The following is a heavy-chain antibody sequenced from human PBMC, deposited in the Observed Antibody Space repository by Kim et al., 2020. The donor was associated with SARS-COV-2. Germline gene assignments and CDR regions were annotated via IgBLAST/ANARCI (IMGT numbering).Heavy chain of an antibody. J-gene: IGHJ6*02. V-gene: IGHV3-30-3*01. CDR3: ASGRRGGYYYGMDV. Sequence: GGSLRLSCAASGFTFSSYAMHWVRQAPGKGLEWVAVISYDGSNKYYADSVKGRFTISRDNSKNTLYLQMNSLRAEDTAVYYCASGRRGGYYYGMDVWGQGTTVTVSS. CDR1: GFTFSSYA. D-gene: IGHD2-15*01. CDR2: ISYDGSNK.